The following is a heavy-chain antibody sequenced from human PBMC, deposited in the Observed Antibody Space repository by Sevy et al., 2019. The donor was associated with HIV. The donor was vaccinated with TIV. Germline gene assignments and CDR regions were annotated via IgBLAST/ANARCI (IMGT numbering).Heavy chain of an antibody. Sequence: GESLKISCAASGFTFSVYWMSWVRQAPGKGLEWVANIKGDGSDKHYVDSVEGRFTISRDNGKNLLYLQMNSLRVEDTAVYYCAHETIGRFDSWGQGTLVTVSS. CDR1: GFTFSVYW. J-gene: IGHJ4*02. V-gene: IGHV3-7*01. CDR2: IKGDGSDK. CDR3: AHETIGRFDS. D-gene: IGHD3-16*01.